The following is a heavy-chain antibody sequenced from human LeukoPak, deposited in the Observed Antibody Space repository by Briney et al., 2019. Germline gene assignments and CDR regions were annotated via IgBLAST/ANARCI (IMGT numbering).Heavy chain of an antibody. D-gene: IGHD2-8*01. J-gene: IGHJ4*02. V-gene: IGHV3-30-3*02. Sequence: PGGSLRLSCAASGFTFSSYAMHWVRQAPGKGLEWVAVISYDGSNKYYADSVKGRFTISRDNSKNTLYLQMNSLRAEDTAVYYCAKLYLDVGGWGQGTLVTVSS. CDR2: ISYDGSNK. CDR3: AKLYLDVGG. CDR1: GFTFSSYA.